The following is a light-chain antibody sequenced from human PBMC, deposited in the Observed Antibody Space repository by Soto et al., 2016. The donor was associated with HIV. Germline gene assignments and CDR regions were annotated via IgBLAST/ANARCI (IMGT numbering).Light chain of an antibody. CDR2: ASS. CDR1: QDIANY. V-gene: IGKV1-16*01. CDR3: QQSYSTPLT. Sequence: DIQMTQSPFLMSASVGDRITITCRASQDIANYLAWFQQRPGKAPQSLIFASSKLYSGVPSRFSGGGSGTYFTLTISSLQPEDFATYYCQQSYSTPLTFGGGTKVEIK. J-gene: IGKJ4*01.